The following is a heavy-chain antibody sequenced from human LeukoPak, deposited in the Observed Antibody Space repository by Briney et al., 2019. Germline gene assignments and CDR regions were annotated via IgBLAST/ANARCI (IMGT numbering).Heavy chain of an antibody. D-gene: IGHD2/OR15-2a*01. CDR3: VSFYETY. J-gene: IGHJ4*02. CDR2: INSDGSWT. CDR1: VNYW. Sequence: GGSLRLSCAASVNYWMHWVRQAPGKGLVWVSHINSDGSWTSYADSVKGRFTISKDNAKNTVYLQMNSLRAEDTAVYYCVSFYETYWGRGTLVTVSS. V-gene: IGHV3-74*01.